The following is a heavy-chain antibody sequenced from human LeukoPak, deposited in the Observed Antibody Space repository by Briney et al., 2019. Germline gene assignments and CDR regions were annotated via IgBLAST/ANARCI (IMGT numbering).Heavy chain of an antibody. CDR2: VYYSGST. V-gene: IGHV4-59*01. J-gene: IGHJ4*02. CDR3: ARHDGSGSYYPFDY. D-gene: IGHD3-10*01. Sequence: SETLSLTCTVSGGSMSSYYWSWIRQPPGKGLEWIGYVYYSGSTNYNPSLKTRVTISIDTSKNQFSLKLNSVTAADTAVYYCARHDGSGSYYPFDYWGQGTLVTVSS. CDR1: GGSMSSYY.